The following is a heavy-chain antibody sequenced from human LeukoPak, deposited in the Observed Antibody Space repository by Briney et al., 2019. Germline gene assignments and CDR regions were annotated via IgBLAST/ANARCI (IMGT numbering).Heavy chain of an antibody. V-gene: IGHV1-2*02. Sequence: GASVKVSCKASGYTFTGYYMHWVRQAPGQGLEWMGWINPNSGGTNYAQKFQGRVTMTRDTSISTAYMELSSLRSEDTAVYYCARGIVATILSSYYMDVWGKGTTVTVSS. CDR2: INPNSGGT. J-gene: IGHJ6*03. CDR1: GYTFTGYY. D-gene: IGHD5-12*01. CDR3: ARGIVATILSSYYMDV.